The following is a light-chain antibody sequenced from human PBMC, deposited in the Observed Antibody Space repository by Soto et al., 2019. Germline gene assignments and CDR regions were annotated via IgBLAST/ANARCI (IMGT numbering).Light chain of an antibody. CDR1: QSVSRH. V-gene: IGKV3-11*01. CDR3: QQHTWPRIT. CDR2: DTY. J-gene: IGKJ2*01. Sequence: EIVLTQSPATLSLSPGERATLSCRASQSVSRHLAWYQQRPGQAPRLLIYDTYYRDSGIPGRFSGSGSGTDFTLTISSLEPEDSAVYFCQQHTWPRITFGQGTKLEI.